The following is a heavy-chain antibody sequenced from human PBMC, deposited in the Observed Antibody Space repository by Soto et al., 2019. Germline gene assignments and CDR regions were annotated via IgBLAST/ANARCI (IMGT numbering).Heavy chain of an antibody. J-gene: IGHJ4*02. CDR3: ARSVEGHFDY. D-gene: IGHD6-19*01. CDR2: MTSDTKKI. CDR1: GFRFNIYS. Sequence: EVQLVESGGGLVQPGGSLRLSCAASGFRFNIYSMNWIRQAPGKGLEWSAYMTSDTKKIKYADSVKGRFTISRDNDNNLVYLQMNSLRDEDTAVYYCARSVEGHFDYWGQGTVVTVSA. V-gene: IGHV3-48*02.